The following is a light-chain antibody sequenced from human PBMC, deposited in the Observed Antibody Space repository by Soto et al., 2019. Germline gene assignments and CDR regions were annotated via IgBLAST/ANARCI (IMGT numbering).Light chain of an antibody. J-gene: IGLJ3*02. CDR3: AVWDDSLNEVV. V-gene: IGLV1-44*01. Sequence: QSALTQPPSASGTPGQRVTISCSGSRSNIGSNSVNWYQQHPGTAPKLLIYSQSQRPSGVPDRISGAKSGTSVTLAISGLQADDEATYYCAVWDDSLNEVVFGGGTKLTVL. CDR1: RSNIGSNS. CDR2: SQS.